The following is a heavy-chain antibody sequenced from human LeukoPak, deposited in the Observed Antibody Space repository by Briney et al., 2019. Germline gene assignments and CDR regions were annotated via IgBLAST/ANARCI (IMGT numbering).Heavy chain of an antibody. CDR3: ARDYYDFWSGYYGGPYYYYYYMDV. Sequence: SETLSLTCTVSGYSISSGYYWGWIRQPPGKGLEWIGSIYHSGSTYYNPSLKSRVTISVDTSKNQFSLKLSSVTAADTAVYYCARDYYDFWSGYYGGPYYYYYYMDVWGKGTTVTVSS. D-gene: IGHD3-3*01. CDR1: GYSISSGYY. V-gene: IGHV4-38-2*02. J-gene: IGHJ6*03. CDR2: IYHSGST.